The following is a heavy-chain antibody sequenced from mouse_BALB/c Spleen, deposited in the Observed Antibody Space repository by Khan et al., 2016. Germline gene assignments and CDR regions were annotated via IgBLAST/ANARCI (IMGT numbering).Heavy chain of an antibody. Sequence: EVKLLESGGGLVQPGGSLKLSCAASGFDFSRYWMSWVRQAPGKGLEWIGEINPDSSTINYTPSLKDKFIISRDNAKNTLYLQMSKVRSEDTALYYCARHADYYGSSYSFADWGQGTLVTVSA. V-gene: IGHV4-1*02. CDR2: INPDSSTI. D-gene: IGHD1-1*01. CDR3: ARHADYYGSSYSFAD. CDR1: GFDFSRYW. J-gene: IGHJ3*01.